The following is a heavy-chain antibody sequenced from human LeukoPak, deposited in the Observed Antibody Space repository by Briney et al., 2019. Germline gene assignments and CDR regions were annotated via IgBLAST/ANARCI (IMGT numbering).Heavy chain of an antibody. CDR2: IIPIFGTA. V-gene: IGHV1-69*05. J-gene: IGHJ4*02. Sequence: SVKVSCKASGGTFSSYAISWVRQAPGQGLEWMGRIIPIFGTANYAQKFQGRVTITTDESTSTAYMELSSLRSEDTAVYYCARDSAGLLATGDYAYWGQGTLVTVSS. CDR3: ARDSAGLLATGDYAY. CDR1: GGTFSSYA. D-gene: IGHD4-17*01.